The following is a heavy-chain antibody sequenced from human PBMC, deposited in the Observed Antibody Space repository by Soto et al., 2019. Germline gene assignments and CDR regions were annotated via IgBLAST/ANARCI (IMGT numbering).Heavy chain of an antibody. Sequence: ASVKVSCKASGYTFTSYAMHWVRQAPGQRLEWMGWINAGNGNTKYSQKFQGRVTITRDTSASTAYMELSSLRSEDTAVYYCARGHSSSSNYYYYYGMDVWGQGTTVTVSS. J-gene: IGHJ6*02. V-gene: IGHV1-3*01. D-gene: IGHD6-6*01. CDR1: GYTFTSYA. CDR3: ARGHSSSSNYYYYYGMDV. CDR2: INAGNGNT.